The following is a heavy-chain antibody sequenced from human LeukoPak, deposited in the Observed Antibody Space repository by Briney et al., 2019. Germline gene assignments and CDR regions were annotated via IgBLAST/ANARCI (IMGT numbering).Heavy chain of an antibody. Sequence: SETLSLTCTVSGGSISSSSYYWGWIRQPPGKGLEWIGSIYYSGSTYYNPSLKSRVTISVDTSKSQFSLKLSSVTAADTAVYYCARGAMVRGVIREPMDYWGQGTLVTVSS. V-gene: IGHV4-39*01. D-gene: IGHD3-10*01. J-gene: IGHJ4*02. CDR1: GGSISSSSYY. CDR3: ARGAMVRGVIREPMDY. CDR2: IYYSGST.